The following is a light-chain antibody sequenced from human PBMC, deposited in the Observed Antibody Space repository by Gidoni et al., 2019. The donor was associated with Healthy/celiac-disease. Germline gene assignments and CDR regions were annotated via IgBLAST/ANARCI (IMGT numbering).Light chain of an antibody. V-gene: IGKV3-15*01. CDR3: QQYKSWPPLT. CDR1: QSVSSN. J-gene: IGKJ4*01. CDR2: GAS. Sequence: EIVMTQSPATLSVSPGERATLSCRASQSVSSNLAWYQQKPGQAPRLLIYGASTRATGIPARFSGSGSGTEFTLIISSLQSEDFAIYYCQQYKSWPPLTFGGXTKVEIK.